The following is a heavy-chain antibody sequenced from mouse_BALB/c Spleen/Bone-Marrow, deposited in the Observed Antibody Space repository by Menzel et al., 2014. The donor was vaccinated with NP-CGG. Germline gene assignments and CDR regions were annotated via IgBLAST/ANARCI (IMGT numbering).Heavy chain of an antibody. CDR2: ISSSGSYT. V-gene: IGHV5-9-1*01. D-gene: IGHD2-4*01. CDR3: SRRRMITTYFYV. J-gene: IGHJ1*01. CDR1: GFTFSTYA. Sequence: EVMLVEFGGGLAKPGGSLQLSCAASGFTFSTYAMSWVRQTPEKRLEWVATISSSGSYTYYPDSVEGRFTISRDNAKNTLYLQMSRLRSEDTAMFYCSRRRMITTYFYVWGAGTTGTVFS.